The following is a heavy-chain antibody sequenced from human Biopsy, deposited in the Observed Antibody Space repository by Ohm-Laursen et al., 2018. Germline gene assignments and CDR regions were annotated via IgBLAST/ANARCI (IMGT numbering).Heavy chain of an antibody. V-gene: IGHV3-33*07. CDR1: GFSFSTYG. Sequence: SLRLSCSASGFSFSTYGIYWVRQAPGKGLEWVAAIWYDGTNKYYAESVKGRLTISRDNSKNTLYLQMNSLRAEDTAVYFCARVGPHVRAGGSAFDYWGQGTLVTVSS. CDR3: ARVGPHVRAGGSAFDY. J-gene: IGHJ4*02. D-gene: IGHD2-2*01. CDR2: IWYDGTNK.